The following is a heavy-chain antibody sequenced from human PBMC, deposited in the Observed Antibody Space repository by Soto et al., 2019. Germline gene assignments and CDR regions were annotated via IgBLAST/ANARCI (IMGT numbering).Heavy chain of an antibody. CDR3: ARDRYYYDSSGYEFDY. CDR1: GGSVSSGSYY. D-gene: IGHD3-22*01. CDR2: IYYSGST. Sequence: SETLSLTCTVAGGSVSSGSYYWSWIQQPPGKGLEWIGYIYYSGSTNYNPSLKSRVTMSVDTSKNQFSLKLSSVTAADTAVYYCARDRYYYDSSGYEFDYWGQGTLVTVSS. V-gene: IGHV4-61*01. J-gene: IGHJ4*02.